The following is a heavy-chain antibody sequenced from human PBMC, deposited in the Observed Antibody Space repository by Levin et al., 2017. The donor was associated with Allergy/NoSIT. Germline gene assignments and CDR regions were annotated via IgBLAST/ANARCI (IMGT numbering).Heavy chain of an antibody. CDR2: INSDGSST. J-gene: IGHJ4*02. D-gene: IGHD3-10*01. Sequence: SCAASGFTFSSYWMHWVRQAPGKGLVWVSRINSDGSSTSYADSVKGRFTISRDNAKNTLYLQMNSLRAEDTAVYYCARVHSVPRWFGESTLNLDYWGQGTLVTVSS. V-gene: IGHV3-74*01. CDR1: GFTFSSYW. CDR3: ARVHSVPRWFGESTLNLDY.